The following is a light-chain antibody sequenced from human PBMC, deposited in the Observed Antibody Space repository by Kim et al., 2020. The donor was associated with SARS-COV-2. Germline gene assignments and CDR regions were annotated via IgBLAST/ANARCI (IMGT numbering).Light chain of an antibody. CDR1: QNINSH. J-gene: IGKJ1*01. CDR3: KQNYITPIT. V-gene: IGKV1-39*01. Sequence: EIQMTQSPSSLSASVGDRVTITCRTSQNINSHLNWYHQKPGRAPKLLIYAASTLQGGVPSRFSGSGSETDFTLTISSLQPEDFANYCCKQNYITPITCGHGTKVDIK. CDR2: AAS.